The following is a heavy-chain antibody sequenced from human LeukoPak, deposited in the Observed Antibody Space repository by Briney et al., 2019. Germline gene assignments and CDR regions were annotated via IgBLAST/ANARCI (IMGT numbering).Heavy chain of an antibody. CDR1: GGSIGASINSPNW. CDR2: IFHSGST. J-gene: IGHJ4*02. Sequence: SETLSLTCAVSGGSIGASINSPNWWSWVRQPPGKRLEWIGEIFHSGSTNYNPSLKSRVTMSVDTSKNQFSLKLSSVTVADTAVYYCARYIPARPGFDYWGQGTLVTVSS. CDR3: ARYIPARPGFDY. V-gene: IGHV4-4*02. D-gene: IGHD6-6*01.